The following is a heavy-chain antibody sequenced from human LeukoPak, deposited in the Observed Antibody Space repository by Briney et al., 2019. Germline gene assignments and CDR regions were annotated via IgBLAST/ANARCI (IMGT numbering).Heavy chain of an antibody. D-gene: IGHD6-13*01. J-gene: IGHJ4*02. CDR3: ARDEGLAAAGTAGLGY. CDR1: GGSVSSGSYY. V-gene: IGHV4-61*01. Sequence: SETLSLTCTVSGGSVSSGSYYWSWIRQPPGKGLEWIGYIYYSGSTNYNPSLKSRVTISVDTSKNQFSLKLSSVTAADTAVYYCARDEGLAAAGTAGLGYWGQGTLVTVSS. CDR2: IYYSGST.